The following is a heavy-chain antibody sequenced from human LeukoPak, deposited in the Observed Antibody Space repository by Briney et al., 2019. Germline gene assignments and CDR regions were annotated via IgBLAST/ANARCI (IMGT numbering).Heavy chain of an antibody. J-gene: IGHJ1*01. V-gene: IGHV3-23*01. Sequence: GGSLRLSCAAFSGFAMSWVRQAPGKRLEWVSAINGRGDDTYYPDSVKGRFTISRDNSNNTLYLQMNSLRADDTAVYYCAKGHRESSSFFDSWGEGIPVTVSS. CDR2: INGRGDDT. D-gene: IGHD3-3*01. CDR3: AKGHRESSSFFDS. CDR1: SGFA.